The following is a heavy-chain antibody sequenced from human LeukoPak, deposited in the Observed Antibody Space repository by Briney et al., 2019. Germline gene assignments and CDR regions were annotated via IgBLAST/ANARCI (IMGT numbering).Heavy chain of an antibody. V-gene: IGHV3-30-3*01. CDR2: ISYDGSNK. J-gene: IGHJ4*02. CDR3: ARGGNWPG. Sequence: PGRSLRLSCAASGFTFSSYAMHWVRQAPGKGLEWVAVISYDGSNKYYADSVKGRFTISRDNSKNTLYLQMNSLRAEDTAVYYCARGGNWPGWGQGTLVTVSS. D-gene: IGHD1-1*01. CDR1: GFTFSSYA.